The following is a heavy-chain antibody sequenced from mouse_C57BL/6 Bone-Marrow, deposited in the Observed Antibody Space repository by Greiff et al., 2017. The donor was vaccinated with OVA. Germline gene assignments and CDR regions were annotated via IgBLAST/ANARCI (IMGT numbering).Heavy chain of an antibody. Sequence: QVQLQQSGAELARPGASVKLSCKASGYTFTSYGISWVKQRPGPGLAWIGEIFPRSGNTYYNEKFKGQAPLTADKSSSTAYMELRSLTSEDSAVYVCARGLYYYGSGYYAMDYWGQGTSVTVSS. CDR2: IFPRSGNT. V-gene: IGHV1-81*01. CDR1: GYTFTSYG. D-gene: IGHD1-1*01. CDR3: ARGLYYYGSGYYAMDY. J-gene: IGHJ4*01.